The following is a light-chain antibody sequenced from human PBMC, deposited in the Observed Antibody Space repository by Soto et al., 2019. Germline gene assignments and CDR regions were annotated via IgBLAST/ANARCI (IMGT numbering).Light chain of an antibody. Sequence: DIQMTQSPSSVSASVGDRVTITCRASQGISTSLAWYQQKPGAAPKLLMYTASSLQDGVPSRFSGSGSGTDFTLTISSLQPEAFATYYCQHSKTNSLQITFGQGTRLEIK. CDR1: QGISTS. CDR2: TAS. V-gene: IGKV1-12*01. CDR3: QHSKTNSLQIT. J-gene: IGKJ5*01.